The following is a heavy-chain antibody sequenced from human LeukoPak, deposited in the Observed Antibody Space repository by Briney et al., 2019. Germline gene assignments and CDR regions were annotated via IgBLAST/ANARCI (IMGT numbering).Heavy chain of an antibody. CDR3: AKAGAVVVVAAKYFDY. CDR2: ISSSGSTI. J-gene: IGHJ4*02. D-gene: IGHD2-15*01. CDR1: GFTFSSYE. Sequence: GGSLRLSCAASGFTFSSYEMNWVRQAPGKGLECVSYISSSGSTIYYADSVKGRFTISRDNSKNTLYLQMNSLRAEDTAVYYCAKAGAVVVVAAKYFDYWGQGTLVTVSS. V-gene: IGHV3-48*03.